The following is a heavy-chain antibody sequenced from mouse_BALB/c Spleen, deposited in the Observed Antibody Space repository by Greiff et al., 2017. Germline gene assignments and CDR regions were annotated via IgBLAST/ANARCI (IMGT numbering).Heavy chain of an antibody. CDR2: IFPGSGNT. J-gene: IGHJ3*01. Sequence: VQLQQSEAELVKPGASVKISCKASGYTFSSYWIEWVKQRPGHGLEWIGEIFPGSGNTYYNEKFKGKATFTADTSSNTAYMQLSSLTCEDSAVYCCARGAYWGQGTTVTVSA. V-gene: IGHV1-9*01. CDR1: GYTFSSYW. CDR3: ARGAY.